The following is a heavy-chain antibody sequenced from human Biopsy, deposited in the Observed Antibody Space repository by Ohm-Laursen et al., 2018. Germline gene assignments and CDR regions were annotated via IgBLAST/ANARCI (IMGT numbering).Heavy chain of an antibody. Sequence: PSETLSLTCTVSGGSISSSTTYYWAWLRQPPGKGLECIGSIYNTETTFYNPSPKCRVTISVNTSTNQFSLKVSSVTAADTALYFCARHPTGFWFDPWGHGTLVTVSS. CDR1: GGSISSSTTYY. CDR2: IYNTETT. V-gene: IGHV4-39*01. J-gene: IGHJ5*02. CDR3: ARHPTGFWFDP.